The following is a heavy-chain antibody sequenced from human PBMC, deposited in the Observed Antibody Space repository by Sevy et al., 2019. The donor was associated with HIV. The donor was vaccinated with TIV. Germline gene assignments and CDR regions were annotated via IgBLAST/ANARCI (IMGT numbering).Heavy chain of an antibody. CDR2: ISGSGGST. V-gene: IGHV3-23*01. D-gene: IGHD2-8*01. CDR3: AKDQIGPLYANPSGGAFDI. CDR1: GFTFSSYA. J-gene: IGHJ3*02. Sequence: GGSLRLSCAASGFTFSSYAMSWVRQAPGKGLEWVSAISGSGGSTYYAVSVKGRFTISRDNSKNTLYLQMNSLRAEDTAVYYSAKDQIGPLYANPSGGAFDIWGQGTMVTVSS.